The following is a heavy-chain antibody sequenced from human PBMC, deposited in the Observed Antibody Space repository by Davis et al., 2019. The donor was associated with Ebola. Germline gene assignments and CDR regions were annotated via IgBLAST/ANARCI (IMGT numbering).Heavy chain of an antibody. Sequence: SETLSLTCTVSGGSISSYYWSWIRQPPGKGLEWIGYIYYSGSTNYNPSLKSRVTISVDTSKNQFSLKLSSVTAADTAVYYCARVWNWNSEIPYWYFELWGRGTLVTVSS. V-gene: IGHV4-59*01. CDR3: ARVWNWNSEIPYWYFEL. J-gene: IGHJ2*01. CDR2: IYYSGST. CDR1: GGSISSYY. D-gene: IGHD1-7*01.